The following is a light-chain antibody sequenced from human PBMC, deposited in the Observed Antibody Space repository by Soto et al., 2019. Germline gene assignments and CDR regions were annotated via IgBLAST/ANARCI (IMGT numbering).Light chain of an antibody. V-gene: IGLV2-11*01. CDR3: CSYAGSYTFVV. CDR2: DVS. J-gene: IGLJ2*01. CDR1: SSDVGGYNY. Sequence: QSALTQPRSVSGSPGQSVTISCTGTSSDVGGYNYVSWYQQHPGKAPKLMIYDVSKRPSGVPDRLSGSKSGNTASLTISGLHAEDEVDYYCCSYAGSYTFVVFGGGTKLTVL.